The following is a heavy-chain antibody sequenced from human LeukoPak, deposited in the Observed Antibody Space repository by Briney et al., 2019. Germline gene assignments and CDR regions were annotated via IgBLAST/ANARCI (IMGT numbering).Heavy chain of an antibody. CDR1: GYTFTSYG. V-gene: IGHV1-18*01. CDR2: ISAYNGNT. Sequence: ASVKVSCKASGYTFTSYGISWVRQAPRQGLEWMGWISAYNGNTNYAQKLQGRVTMTTDTSTSTAYMELRSLRSDDTAVYYCARDYDILTGYYKGNDYWGQGTLVTVSS. CDR3: ARDYDILTGYYKGNDY. D-gene: IGHD3-9*01. J-gene: IGHJ4*02.